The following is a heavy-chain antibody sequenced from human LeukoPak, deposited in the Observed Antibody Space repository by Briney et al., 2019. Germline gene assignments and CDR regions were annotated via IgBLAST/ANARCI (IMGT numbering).Heavy chain of an antibody. CDR3: ARHLRKNYNFWSGYLNWFDP. CDR2: IDYSGST. D-gene: IGHD3-3*01. V-gene: IGHV4-39*01. J-gene: IGHJ5*02. Sequence: PSETLSLTCTVSGGSISSSSYYWGWIRQPPGKGLEWIVSIDYSGSTYHNPSLKSRVTISVDTSKNQFSLKVSSVTAADTAVYYCARHLRKNYNFWSGYLNWFDPWGQGTLVTVSS. CDR1: GGSISSSSYY.